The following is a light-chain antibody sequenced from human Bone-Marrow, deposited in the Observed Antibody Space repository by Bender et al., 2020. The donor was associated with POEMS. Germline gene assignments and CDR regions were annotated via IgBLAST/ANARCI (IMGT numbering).Light chain of an antibody. CDR1: SSDVGRHNL. CDR2: EGT. V-gene: IGLV2-23*01. Sequence: QSALTQPASVSGSPGQSITISCTGTSSDVGRHNLVSWYQQHPSKAPKLMIYEGTGRPSGISNRFSGSKSGNTASLTISGLQAEDEAHYYCFSYAGRSTWVFGGGTKLTVL. J-gene: IGLJ3*02. CDR3: FSYAGRSTWV.